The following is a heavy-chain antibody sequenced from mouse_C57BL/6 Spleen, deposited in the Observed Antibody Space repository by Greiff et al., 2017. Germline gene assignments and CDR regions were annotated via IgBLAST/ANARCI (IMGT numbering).Heavy chain of an antibody. CDR3: ARWRDYYGSSQYWYFDV. J-gene: IGHJ1*03. CDR1: GYTFTDYN. Sequence: VQLKQSGPELVKPGASVKIPCKASGYTFTDYNMDWVKQSHGKSLEWIGDINPNNGGTIYNQKFKGKATLTVDKSSSTAYMELRSLTSEDTAVYYCARWRDYYGSSQYWYFDVWGTGTTVTVSS. CDR2: INPNNGGT. V-gene: IGHV1-18*01. D-gene: IGHD1-1*01.